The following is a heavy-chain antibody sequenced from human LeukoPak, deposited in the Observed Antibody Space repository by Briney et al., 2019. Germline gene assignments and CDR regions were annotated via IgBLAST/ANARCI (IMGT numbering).Heavy chain of an antibody. V-gene: IGHV1-18*01. CDR2: ISAYNGNT. D-gene: IGHD3-16*02. CDR1: GYTFTSYG. J-gene: IGHJ5*02. CDR3: ARASYYDYVWGSYQPTGGWFDP. Sequence: ASVKVSCKASGYTFTSYGISWVRQAPGQGLEWMGWISAYNGNTNYAQKLQGRVTMTTDPSTSTAYMELRSLKSDDTAVYYCARASYYDYVWGSYQPTGGWFDPWGQGTLVTVSS.